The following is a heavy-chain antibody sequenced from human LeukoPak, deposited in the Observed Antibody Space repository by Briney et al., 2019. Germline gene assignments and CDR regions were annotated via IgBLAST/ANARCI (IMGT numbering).Heavy chain of an antibody. CDR3: AKVLACSSTSCYSTWGGYYYYGMDV. CDR1: GFTFSSYA. V-gene: IGHV3-23*01. Sequence: GGSLRLSCAASGFTFSSYAMSWVRQAPGKGLEWVSAISGSGGSTYYADSVKGRFTISRDNSKNTLYPQMNSLRAEDTAVYYCAKVLACSSTSCYSTWGGYYYYGMDVWGQGTTVTVSS. J-gene: IGHJ6*02. D-gene: IGHD2-2*02. CDR2: ISGSGGST.